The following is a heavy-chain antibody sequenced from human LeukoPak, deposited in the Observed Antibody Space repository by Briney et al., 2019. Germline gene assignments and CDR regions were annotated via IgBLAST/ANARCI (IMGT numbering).Heavy chain of an antibody. CDR3: AKGVRGDCRSTSCYVLYYYYFMDV. CDR2: IDRNGDST. J-gene: IGHJ6*03. D-gene: IGHD2-2*01. CDR1: GFTFDDSG. V-gene: IGHV3-20*04. Sequence: GGSLRLSCAASGFTFDDSGMSWVRQAPGKGLEWVSGIDRNGDSTGYADSVRGRFTISRDYSGNTLYLEMNNVRVEDTAAYYCAKGVRGDCRSTSCYVLYYYYFMDVWGEGTSVTVS.